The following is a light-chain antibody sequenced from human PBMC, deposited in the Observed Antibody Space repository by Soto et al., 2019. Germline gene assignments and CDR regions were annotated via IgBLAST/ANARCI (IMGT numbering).Light chain of an antibody. CDR3: QQYGSSPLT. CDR1: QSVSSSY. Sequence: EIVLTQSPGTLSLSPGERVTLSCRASQSVSSSYLGWFQQRPGQAPRLLIYDTSNRATGIPDRFSGSGSGTDFTLTISRLEPEDFAVYYCQQYGSSPLTFGRGTKVDI. J-gene: IGKJ4*01. V-gene: IGKV3-20*01. CDR2: DTS.